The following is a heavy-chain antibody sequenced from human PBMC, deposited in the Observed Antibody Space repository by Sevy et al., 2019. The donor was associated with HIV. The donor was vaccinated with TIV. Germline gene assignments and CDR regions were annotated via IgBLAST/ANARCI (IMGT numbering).Heavy chain of an antibody. D-gene: IGHD5-18*01. V-gene: IGHV3-66*01. Sequence: GGSLRLSCAASGFSVNSNYMTWVRQAPGKGLEGVSVIYSDETTYHADSVKDRFTISRDNSKNMLYLQMSSLRAEDTAIYYCGRGKSGYGYALNYWGQGTLVTVSS. J-gene: IGHJ4*02. CDR1: GFSVNSNY. CDR2: IYSDETT. CDR3: GRGKSGYGYALNY.